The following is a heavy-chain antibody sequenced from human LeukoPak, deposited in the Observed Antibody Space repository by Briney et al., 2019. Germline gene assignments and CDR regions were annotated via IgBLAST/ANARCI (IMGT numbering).Heavy chain of an antibody. J-gene: IGHJ4*02. CDR3: AREGGFYRPLDY. Sequence: SGTLSLTCGVPGGSVINTNWWTWVRQPPGKSLEWIGEVHLDGRTNYNPSLESRLTMSVDVSENQVSLKLTSVTAADTAVYYCAREGGFYRPLDYSGQGTLVTVSS. D-gene: IGHD3-3*01. CDR2: VHLDGRT. V-gene: IGHV4-4*02. CDR1: GGSVINTNW.